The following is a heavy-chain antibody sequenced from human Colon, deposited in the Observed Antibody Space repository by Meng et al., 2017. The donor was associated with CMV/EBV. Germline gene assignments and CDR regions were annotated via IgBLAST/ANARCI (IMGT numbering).Heavy chain of an antibody. V-gene: IGHV1-2*02. CDR3: GTFGGYFDY. D-gene: IGHD3-3*01. CDR1: DYTFTGYL. J-gene: IGHJ4*02. Sequence: HQMQSGAEVREPWASVKGSCEASDYTFTGYLIHWVRQAPGQGLEWMGWINPYSGDTIYAQKFEVGVTMTRDASITTAYLELSSLKSDDTAVYYCGTFGGYFDYWGQGTLVTVSS. CDR2: INPYSGDT.